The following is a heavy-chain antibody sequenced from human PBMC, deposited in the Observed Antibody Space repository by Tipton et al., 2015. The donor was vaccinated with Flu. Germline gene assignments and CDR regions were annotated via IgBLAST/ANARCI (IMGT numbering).Heavy chain of an antibody. V-gene: IGHV6-1*01. J-gene: IGHJ3*02. D-gene: IGHD1-14*01. CDR2: TYYRSKWYN. CDR1: GDSVSSNSAA. CDR3: AGEEEPKYAFDI. Sequence: GLVKPSQTLSLTCAISGDSVSSNSAAWNWIRQSPSRGLEWLGRTYYRSKWYNDYAVSVKSRITINPDTSKNQFSLQLNSVTPEDTVVFYWAGEEEPKYAFDIWGQGTMVPVSS.